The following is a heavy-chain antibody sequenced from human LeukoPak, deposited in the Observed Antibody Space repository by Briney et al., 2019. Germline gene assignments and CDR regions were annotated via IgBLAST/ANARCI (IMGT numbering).Heavy chain of an antibody. CDR2: ISGSGGYT. J-gene: IGHJ4*02. CDR1: GFTFGSYV. V-gene: IGHV3-23*01. Sequence: GGSLRLSCAASGFTFGSYVMNWVRQAPGKGLEGVSSISGSGGYTYYADSVKGRFTISRDNSKNTLYLQMNSLTADDTAVYYCAKGPSSGGFAGAGDDWSQGTLVTVSS. CDR3: AKGPSSGGFAGAGDD. D-gene: IGHD3-10*01.